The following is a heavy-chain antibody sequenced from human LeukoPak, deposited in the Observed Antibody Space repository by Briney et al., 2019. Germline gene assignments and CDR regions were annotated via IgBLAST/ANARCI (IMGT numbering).Heavy chain of an antibody. D-gene: IGHD3-22*01. CDR2: ISGSGGST. V-gene: IGHV3-23*01. CDR1: GFTFSSYA. CDR3: AKIVRYYYDGSGYRGYFDY. Sequence: GGSLRLSCAASGFTFSSYAMSWVRQAPGKGLEWVSAISGSGGSTYYADSVKGRFTISRDNSKNTLYLQMNSLRAEDTAVYYCAKIVRYYYDGSGYRGYFDYWGQGTLVTVSS. J-gene: IGHJ4*02.